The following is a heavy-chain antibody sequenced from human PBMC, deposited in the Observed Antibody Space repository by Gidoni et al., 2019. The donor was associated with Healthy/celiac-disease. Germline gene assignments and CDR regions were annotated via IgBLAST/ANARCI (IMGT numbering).Heavy chain of an antibody. J-gene: IGHJ3*02. CDR3: AAPRDGYSSMDAFDI. V-gene: IGHV1-58*02. CDR2: IVGSSGNT. D-gene: IGHD6-13*01. Sequence: QLQLVQSVPAVKKPGTSVQVSCQAPGFTFTSSAMQWVRQARGQRREWLGWIVGSSGNTNYAEKFQERVTITRDMSTSTAYMELSSLRSEDTAVYYWAAPRDGYSSMDAFDIWGQGTMVTVSA. CDR1: GFTFTSSA.